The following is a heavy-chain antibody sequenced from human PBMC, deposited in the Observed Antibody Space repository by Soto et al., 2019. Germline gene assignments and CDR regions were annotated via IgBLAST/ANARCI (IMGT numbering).Heavy chain of an antibody. V-gene: IGHV4-30-2*01. CDR2: IYHSGST. D-gene: IGHD3-10*01. J-gene: IGHJ5*02. CDR1: GGSISSGGYS. Sequence: QLQLQESGSGLVKPSQTLSLTCAVSGGSISSGGYSWSWIRQPPGKGLEWSGYIYHSGSTYYNPSLKSRVTISVDRSKNQFSLKLSSVTAADTAVYYCARALPFNYYGSGSYPWFDPWGQGTLVTVSS. CDR3: ARALPFNYYGSGSYPWFDP.